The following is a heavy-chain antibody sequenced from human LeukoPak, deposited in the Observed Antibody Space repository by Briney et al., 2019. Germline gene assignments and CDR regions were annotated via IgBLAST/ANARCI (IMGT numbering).Heavy chain of an antibody. J-gene: IGHJ4*01. V-gene: IGHV4-34*01. CDR1: GGSFSDHY. Sequence: PSETLSLTCGVYGGSFSDHYWSWIRQPPGKGLEWLGEINYSGRISYNPSLKSRVTMSVDTSENRFSLRLSSVTAADTAVYYCAVDFGSHRVVYWGQGTLVTVSS. CDR3: AVDFGSHRVVY. D-gene: IGHD3-3*01. CDR2: INYSGRI.